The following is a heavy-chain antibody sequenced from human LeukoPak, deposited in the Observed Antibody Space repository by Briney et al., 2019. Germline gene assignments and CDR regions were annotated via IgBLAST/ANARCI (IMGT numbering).Heavy chain of an antibody. J-gene: IGHJ5*02. D-gene: IGHD1-26*01. CDR3: AREQWGIVGATNWFDP. V-gene: IGHV1-3*01. CDR1: GYTFTSYA. CDR2: INAGNGNT. Sequence: ASVKVSCKASGYTFTSYAMHWVRQAPGQRLEWMGWINAGNGNTKYSQKFQGRVTITRDTSASTAYMELSSLRSEDTAVYYCAREQWGIVGATNWFDPWGQGTLVTVSS.